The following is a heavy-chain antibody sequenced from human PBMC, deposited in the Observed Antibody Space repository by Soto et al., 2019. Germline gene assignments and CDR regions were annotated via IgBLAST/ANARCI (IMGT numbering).Heavy chain of an antibody. CDR2: IYHSGST. CDR1: GGSISSSNW. CDR3: ARVASEWLPPYWYFDL. V-gene: IGHV4-4*02. J-gene: IGHJ2*01. Sequence: QVQLQESGPGLVKPSGTLSLTCAVSGGSISSSNWWSWVRQPPGKGLEWIGEIYHSGSTNYNPSLKSRVTISVDKSQTQFSLKPSSVTAADTAVYYCARVASEWLPPYWYFDLWGRGTLVTVSS. D-gene: IGHD5-12*01.